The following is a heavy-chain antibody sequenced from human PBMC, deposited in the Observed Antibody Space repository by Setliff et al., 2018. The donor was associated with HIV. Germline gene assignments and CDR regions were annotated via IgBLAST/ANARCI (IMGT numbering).Heavy chain of an antibody. Sequence: GASVKVSCKASGYTFISYGISWVRQAPGQGLEWMGWISAYNGNTKYAQKLQGRVTMTTDTSTSTAYMELRSLRSDDTAVYYCARESNSASSSSGWYLPDYWGQGTLVTVSS. D-gene: IGHD6-19*01. V-gene: IGHV1-18*01. CDR3: ARESNSASSSSGWYLPDY. CDR1: GYTFISYG. CDR2: ISAYNGNT. J-gene: IGHJ4*02.